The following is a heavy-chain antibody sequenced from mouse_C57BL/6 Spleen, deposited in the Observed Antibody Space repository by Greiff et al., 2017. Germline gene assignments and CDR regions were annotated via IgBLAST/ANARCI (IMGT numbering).Heavy chain of an antibody. V-gene: IGHV1-69*01. CDR1: GYTFTSYW. D-gene: IGHD1-1*01. CDR3: ARGLRGDAMDY. Sequence: VQLQQPGAELVMPGASVKLSCKASGYTFTSYWMHWVKQRPGQGLEWIGEIDPSDSYTNYNQKFKGKSTLTVDKSSSTAYMQLSSLTSEDSAVYYCARGLRGDAMDYWGQGTSVTVSS. J-gene: IGHJ4*01. CDR2: IDPSDSYT.